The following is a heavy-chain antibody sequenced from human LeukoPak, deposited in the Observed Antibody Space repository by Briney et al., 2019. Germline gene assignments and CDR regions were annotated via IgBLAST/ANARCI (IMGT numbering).Heavy chain of an antibody. V-gene: IGHV4-39*01. Sequence: SETQSLTCTGSGGSISSSSYSWGWIRQPPGKGLEWIGSIYYSGSTYYNPSLKSRATISVDTSKNQFSLKLSSVTAADTAVYYCARLEGGAAAGNLFSGWGQGTLVTVSS. CDR1: GGSISSSSYS. J-gene: IGHJ4*02. CDR2: IYYSGST. CDR3: ARLEGGAAAGNLFSG. D-gene: IGHD6-13*01.